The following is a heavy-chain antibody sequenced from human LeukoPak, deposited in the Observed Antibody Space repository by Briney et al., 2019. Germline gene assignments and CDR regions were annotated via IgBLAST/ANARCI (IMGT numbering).Heavy chain of an antibody. CDR1: GDIFSRTNAA. CDR3: ARGGWYMTVALFDQ. V-gene: IGHV6-1*01. J-gene: IGHJ4*02. CDR2: TYYRNKLYS. D-gene: IGHD6-19*01. Sequence: SSQTLSLTCALSGDIFSRTNAAWHWIRQSPARGLEWLVRTYYRNKLYSDSAISVRSRIIINPDTSKNQFSLQLNSVTPEDTAVYYCARGGWYMTVALFDQWGQGTPVTVSS.